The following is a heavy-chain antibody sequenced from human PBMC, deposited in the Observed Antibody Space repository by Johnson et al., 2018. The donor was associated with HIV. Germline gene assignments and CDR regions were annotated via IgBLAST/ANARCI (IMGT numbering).Heavy chain of an antibody. Sequence: MLLVESGGGLVQPGGSLRLSCAASGFTFSNYDMHWVRQATGKGLEWVSAIGTAGDTYYPGSVKGRLTISRENAKNSLYLQMNSLRAGDTAVYYCARVALDAFDIWGQGTMVTVSA. CDR1: GFTFSNYD. V-gene: IGHV3-13*01. J-gene: IGHJ3*02. D-gene: IGHD5-12*01. CDR2: IGTAGDT. CDR3: ARVALDAFDI.